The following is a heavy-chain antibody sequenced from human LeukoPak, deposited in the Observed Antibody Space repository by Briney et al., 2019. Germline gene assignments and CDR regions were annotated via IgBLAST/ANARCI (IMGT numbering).Heavy chain of an antibody. CDR3: ARDIASSGYYFDY. CDR1: GFTFSSYS. V-gene: IGHV3-21*01. J-gene: IGHJ4*02. D-gene: IGHD3-22*01. Sequence: GGSLRLSCAASGFTFSSYSMNWVRQAPGKGLEWVSSISSSSSYIYYADSVKGRFTISRDNSKNTLYLQMNSLRAEDTAVYYCARDIASSGYYFDYWGQGTLVTVSS. CDR2: ISSSSSYI.